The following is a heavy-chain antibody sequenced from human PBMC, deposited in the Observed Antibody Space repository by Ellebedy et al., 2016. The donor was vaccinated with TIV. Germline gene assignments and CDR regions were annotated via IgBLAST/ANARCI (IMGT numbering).Heavy chain of an antibody. Sequence: GESLKISXKGSGYSFTSYWISWVRQMPGKGLEWMGRIDPSDSYTNYSPSFQGHVTISADKSISTAYLQWSSLKASDTAMYYCARHSISIAAPTNWFDPWGQGTLVTVSS. J-gene: IGHJ5*02. CDR1: GYSFTSYW. CDR2: IDPSDSYT. CDR3: ARHSISIAAPTNWFDP. V-gene: IGHV5-10-1*01. D-gene: IGHD3-3*02.